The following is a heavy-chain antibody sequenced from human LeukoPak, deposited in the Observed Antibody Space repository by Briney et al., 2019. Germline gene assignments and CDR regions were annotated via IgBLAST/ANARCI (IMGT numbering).Heavy chain of an antibody. CDR3: AKRWYDILTGYSYYYMDV. CDR1: GFTFSGHH. CDR2: ISGSGGST. V-gene: IGHV3-23*01. D-gene: IGHD3-9*01. Sequence: PGGSLRLSCAASGFTFSGHHMDWVRQAPGKGLEWVSAISGSGGSTYYADSVKGRFTISRDNSKNTLYLQMNSLRAEDTAVYYCAKRWYDILTGYSYYYMDVWGKGTTVTISS. J-gene: IGHJ6*03.